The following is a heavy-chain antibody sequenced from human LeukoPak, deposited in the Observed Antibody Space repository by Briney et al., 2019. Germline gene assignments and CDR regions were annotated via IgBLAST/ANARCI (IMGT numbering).Heavy chain of an antibody. CDR1: GFTFSSYA. V-gene: IGHV3-30-3*01. CDR2: ISYDGSNK. D-gene: IGHD3-9*01. CDR3: ARGNYDILTGSGNYYYGMDV. J-gene: IGHJ6*04. Sequence: PGGSLRLSCAASGFTFSSYAMHWVRQAPGKGLECVAVISYDGSNKYYADSVKGRFTISRDNSKNTLYLQMNSLRAEDTAVYYCARGNYDILTGSGNYYYGMDVWDKGTTVTVSS.